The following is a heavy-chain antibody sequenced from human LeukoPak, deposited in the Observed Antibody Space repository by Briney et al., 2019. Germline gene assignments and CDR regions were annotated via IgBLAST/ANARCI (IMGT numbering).Heavy chain of an antibody. CDR1: GFTLSSYA. V-gene: IGHV3-23*01. CDR2: ISGSGGST. CDR3: AKFPQLGPFDY. D-gene: IGHD1-1*01. J-gene: IGHJ4*02. Sequence: RGSLRLSCAASGFTLSSYAMSWVRQAPGKGLEWVSAISGSGGSTYYADSVKGRFTISRDNSKNTLYLQMNSLRAEDTAVYYCAKFPQLGPFDYWGQGTLVTVSS.